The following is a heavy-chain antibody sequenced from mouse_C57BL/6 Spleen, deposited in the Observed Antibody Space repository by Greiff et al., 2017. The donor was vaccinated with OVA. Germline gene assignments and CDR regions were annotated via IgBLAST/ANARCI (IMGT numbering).Heavy chain of an antibody. Sequence: QVHVKQSGAELARPGASVKLSCKASGYTFTSYGISWVKQRTGQGLEWIGEIYPRSGNTYYNEKFKGKATLTADKSSSTAYMELRSLTSEDSAVYFCAGRENWDVRGFAYWGQGTLVTVSA. J-gene: IGHJ3*01. V-gene: IGHV1-81*01. CDR3: AGRENWDVRGFAY. CDR2: IYPRSGNT. CDR1: GYTFTSYG. D-gene: IGHD4-1*01.